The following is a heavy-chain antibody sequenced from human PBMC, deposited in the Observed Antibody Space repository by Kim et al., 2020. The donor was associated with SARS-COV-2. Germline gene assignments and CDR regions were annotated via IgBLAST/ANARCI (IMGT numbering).Heavy chain of an antibody. J-gene: IGHJ6*02. Sequence: SETLSLTCAVYGGSFSGYNWSWIRQPPGKGLEWIGEINHSGSTDYNPSLKSRVTISVDTSKKQFSLKLSSVTAADTAVYFCARGPVDYDFWSGYHRGNGMDVRGQETTVTVS. D-gene: IGHD3-3*01. CDR1: GGSFSGYN. CDR2: INHSGST. V-gene: IGHV4-34*01. CDR3: ARGPVDYDFWSGYHRGNGMDV.